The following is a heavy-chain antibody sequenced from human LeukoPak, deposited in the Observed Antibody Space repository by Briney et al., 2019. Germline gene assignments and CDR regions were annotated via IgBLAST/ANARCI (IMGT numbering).Heavy chain of an antibody. CDR3: ARDIRYFDL. CDR1: VFTFSIYW. V-gene: IGHV3-7*01. CDR2: INQEGRDK. J-gene: IGHJ2*01. Sequence: RGRCLRLSCAASVFTFSIYWMPWVREAPGKGLEWVGNINQEGRDKNYVDSVKGRFTISRDNAKNSLYLQMNNLRAEDTAVYYCARDIRYFDLWGRGTLVTVSS.